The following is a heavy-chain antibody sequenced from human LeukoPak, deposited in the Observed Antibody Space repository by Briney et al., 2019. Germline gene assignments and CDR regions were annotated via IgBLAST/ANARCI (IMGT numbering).Heavy chain of an antibody. CDR2: IYTSGST. CDR1: GGSISSYY. CDR3: AREAYSSSPPDYNYYYAIDV. D-gene: IGHD6-13*01. J-gene: IGHJ6*02. V-gene: IGHV4-4*07. Sequence: SETLSLAWTVAGGSISSYYWGWIRQPAGKGLEWIGGIYTSGSTDYNPSFKSRFTMSVDTSKNQSSMKLSSVTAADTPVYYCAREAYSSSPPDYNYYYAIDVWGQGTTVTVYS.